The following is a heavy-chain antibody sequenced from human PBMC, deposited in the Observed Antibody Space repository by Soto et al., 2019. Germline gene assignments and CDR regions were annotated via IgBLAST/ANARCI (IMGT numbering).Heavy chain of an antibody. D-gene: IGHD1-26*01. Sequence: SVKVSCKASGYTFTSYAMHWVRQAPGQRLEWMGGIIPIFGTANYAQKFQGRVTITADESTSTAYMELSSLRSEDTAVYYCARGVGWEPLDYWGQGTLVTVSS. J-gene: IGHJ4*02. CDR1: GYTFTSYA. CDR2: IIPIFGTA. CDR3: ARGVGWEPLDY. V-gene: IGHV1-69*13.